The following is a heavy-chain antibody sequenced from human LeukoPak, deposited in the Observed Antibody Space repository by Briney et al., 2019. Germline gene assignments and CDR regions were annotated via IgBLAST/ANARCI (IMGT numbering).Heavy chain of an antibody. CDR1: GGSISSRSYD. V-gene: IGHV4-39*01. CDR2: ISYRGST. D-gene: IGHD5-24*01. CDR3: ARHLSQEDGKKRGFDY. J-gene: IGHJ4*02. Sequence: PSETLSLTCTVSGGSISSRSYDWGWIRRSPGKGLEYFGSISYRGSTYYNPSLRSRVTISVDTFKNQFSLKLNSVTAADTAVYYCARHLSQEDGKKRGFDYWGQGTLVTVSS.